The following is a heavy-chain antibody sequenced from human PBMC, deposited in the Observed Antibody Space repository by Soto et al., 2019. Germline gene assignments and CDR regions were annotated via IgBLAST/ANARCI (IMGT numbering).Heavy chain of an antibody. CDR3: ARDKGDYSNDY. V-gene: IGHV3-74*01. J-gene: IGHJ4*02. CDR1: GFMFSRSW. D-gene: IGHD4-4*01. CDR2: INSDGSST. Sequence: EVQLVESGGGLVQPGGSLRLSCAASGFMFSRSWMHWVRQAPGKGLLWVSRINSDGSSTSYADSVKGRFTISRDNAKNTLYLQMNSLRDEDTAVYYCARDKGDYSNDYWGQGALVTVSS.